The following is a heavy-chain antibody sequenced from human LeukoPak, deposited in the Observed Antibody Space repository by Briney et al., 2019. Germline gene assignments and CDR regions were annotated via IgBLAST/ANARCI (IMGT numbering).Heavy chain of an antibody. CDR2: INPDGGTT. Sequence: GASVKVSCKTSGYTFISHHLHWVRQAPGQGLEWMGVINPDGGTTIYAQNFQGGVTMTRDMYTSAVYMELTGLRSEDTAIFYCARGRFDGYYDGRGYYAWYFDLWGRGTLVTVSS. CDR1: GYTFISHH. J-gene: IGHJ2*01. CDR3: ARGRFDGYYDGRGYYAWYFDL. D-gene: IGHD3-22*01. V-gene: IGHV1-46*01.